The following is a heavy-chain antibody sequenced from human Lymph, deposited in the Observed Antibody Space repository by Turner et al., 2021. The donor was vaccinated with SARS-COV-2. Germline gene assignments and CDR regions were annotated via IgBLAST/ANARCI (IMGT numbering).Heavy chain of an antibody. Sequence: QVQLQESGPRLVKPLETLSPTCTVSGGSMNSNYWSWIRQPPGKRLEWIGYIYYRGITNYTPALKSRVTISVDTSKNQYSLKLTSVTAADTAIYYGARETVNNWVDPWGQVILVTVSS. CDR3: ARETVNNWVDP. D-gene: IGHD2-21*02. J-gene: IGHJ5*02. CDR1: GGSMNSNY. V-gene: IGHV4-59*01. CDR2: IYYRGIT.